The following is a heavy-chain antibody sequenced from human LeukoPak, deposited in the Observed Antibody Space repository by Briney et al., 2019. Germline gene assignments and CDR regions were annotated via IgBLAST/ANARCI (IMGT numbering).Heavy chain of an antibody. CDR2: ISYDGSNK. J-gene: IGHJ4*02. D-gene: IGHD3-22*01. V-gene: IGHV3-30-3*01. Sequence: GGSLRLSCAASGFTFSSYAMHWVRQAPGKGLEWVAVISYDGSNKYYADSVKGRFTISRDNSKNTLYLQMNSLRAEDTAVYYCARDMYYYDSSGYYPHFPDYWGQGTLVAVSS. CDR3: ARDMYYYDSSGYYPHFPDY. CDR1: GFTFSSYA.